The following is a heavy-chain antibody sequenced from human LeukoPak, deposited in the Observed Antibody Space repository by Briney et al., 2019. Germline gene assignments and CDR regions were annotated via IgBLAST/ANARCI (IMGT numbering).Heavy chain of an antibody. CDR2: IYYSGST. J-gene: IGHJ4*02. D-gene: IGHD2/OR15-2a*01. V-gene: IGHV4-59*01. CDR3: AREISTLDRAFDF. CDR1: GGSISGYY. Sequence: SETLSLTCTVSGGSISGYYWSWIRQPPGKGLEWIGYIYYSGSTNYNPSLKSRVTISVDTSKNQFSLNLSSVTAADTAVYYCAREISTLDRAFDFWGQGTLVTVSS.